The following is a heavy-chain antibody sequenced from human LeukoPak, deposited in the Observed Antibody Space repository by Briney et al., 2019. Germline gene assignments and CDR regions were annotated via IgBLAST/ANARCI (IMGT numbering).Heavy chain of an antibody. CDR1: GGSISSGDYY. CDR2: IYYSGST. CDR3: ARHGCYYDSSGYCWFDP. V-gene: IGHV4-30-4*01. J-gene: IGHJ5*02. Sequence: SQTLSLTCTVSGGSISSGDYYWSWIRQPPGKGLEWIGYIYYSGSTYYNPSLKSRVTISVDTSMNQFSLKLSSVTAADTAVYYCARHGCYYDSSGYCWFDPWGQGTLVTVSS. D-gene: IGHD3-22*01.